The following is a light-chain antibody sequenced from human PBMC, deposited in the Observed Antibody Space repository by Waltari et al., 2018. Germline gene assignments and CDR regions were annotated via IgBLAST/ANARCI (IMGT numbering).Light chain of an antibody. Sequence: QLVLTQSPSASASLAASVKLTCTLSSGHSYYAIAWHQQQPGKGPRFLRILNNDGSHNQGDGIPDRFSGSSSGAERYLTISSLQSEDEADYYCQTWGTGIPVFGGGTKLTVL. CDR3: QTWGTGIPV. V-gene: IGLV4-69*01. J-gene: IGLJ3*02. CDR2: LNNDGSH. CDR1: SGHSYYA.